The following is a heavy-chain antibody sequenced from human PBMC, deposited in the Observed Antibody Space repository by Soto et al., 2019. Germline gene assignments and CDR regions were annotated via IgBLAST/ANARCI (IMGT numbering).Heavy chain of an antibody. CDR3: ARGSSSWYGGADYFDY. D-gene: IGHD6-13*01. J-gene: IGHJ4*02. CDR2: IYYSGST. Sequence: LSLTCTVSCGSISSGDYYWSWIRQPPGKGLEWIGYIYYSGSTYYNPSLKSRVTISVDTSKNQFSLKLSSVTAADTAVYYCARGSSSWYGGADYFDYWGQGTLVTVSS. CDR1: CGSISSGDYY. V-gene: IGHV4-30-4*01.